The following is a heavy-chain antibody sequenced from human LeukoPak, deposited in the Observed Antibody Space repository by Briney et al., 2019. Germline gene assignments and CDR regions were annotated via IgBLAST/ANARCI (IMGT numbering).Heavy chain of an antibody. J-gene: IGHJ4*02. CDR2: IYSGGST. D-gene: IGHD3-3*01. CDR1: GFTVSSNY. V-gene: IGHV3-53*05. Sequence: GGSLRLSCAASGFTVSSNYMSWVRQAPGKGLEWVSVIYSGGSTYYADSVKGRFTISRDNSKNSLYLQMNSLRAEDTALYYCAKGGFLEWLFLDYWGQGTLVTVSS. CDR3: AKGGFLEWLFLDY.